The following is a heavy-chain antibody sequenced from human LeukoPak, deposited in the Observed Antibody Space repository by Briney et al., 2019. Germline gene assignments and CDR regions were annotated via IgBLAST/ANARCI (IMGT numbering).Heavy chain of an antibody. J-gene: IGHJ4*02. D-gene: IGHD1-26*01. CDR2: IYGGGST. Sequence: GGSLRLSGAASGFTVSSNFMSWVRQAPGKGLEWVSLIYGGGSTYYADSVKGRFTISRDNSKNTLYLQMNSLRAEDTAVYYCAAGIVAAFGVFDYWGQGTLVTVSS. CDR3: AAGIVAAFGVFDY. CDR1: GFTVSSNF. V-gene: IGHV3-66*02.